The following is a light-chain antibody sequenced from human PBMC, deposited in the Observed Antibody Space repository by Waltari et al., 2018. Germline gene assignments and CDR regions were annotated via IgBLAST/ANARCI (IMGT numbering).Light chain of an antibody. CDR1: SGSIADNY. Sequence: NFMLTQPHSVSESPGKTVTISCTGSSGSIADNYGKWYQQRPGSAPTTVIFEDNRRPSGVPDRFSGSIDSSSNSASLAISGLKTEDEADYYCQSYDGSNWVFGGGTKLTVL. CDR2: EDN. V-gene: IGLV6-57*02. J-gene: IGLJ3*02. CDR3: QSYDGSNWV.